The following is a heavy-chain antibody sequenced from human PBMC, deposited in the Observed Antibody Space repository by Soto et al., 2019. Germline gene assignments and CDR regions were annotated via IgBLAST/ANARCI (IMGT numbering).Heavy chain of an antibody. D-gene: IGHD6-13*01. J-gene: IGHJ5*02. Sequence: EVQLVESGGGLVQPGESLRLSCAASGFTFSSYWMHWVRQAPGKGLVWVSRINSDGSRTNYADSVKGRFTVSRDNAKNTQYLQMNSLRAEDTAVYYCARVLTGSWNWLDPWGQGTLVTVSS. CDR1: GFTFSSYW. CDR3: ARVLTGSWNWLDP. V-gene: IGHV3-74*01. CDR2: INSDGSRT.